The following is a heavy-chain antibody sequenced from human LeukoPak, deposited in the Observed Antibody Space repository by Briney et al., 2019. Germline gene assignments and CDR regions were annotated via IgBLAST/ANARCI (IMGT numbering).Heavy chain of an antibody. J-gene: IGHJ4*02. CDR3: ARGVQPGISSSWYTGY. CDR2: INAGNGNT. CDR1: GYTFTSYA. D-gene: IGHD6-13*01. V-gene: IGHV1-3*01. Sequence: ASVKVSCKASGYTFTSYAMHWVRQAPGQRLEWMGWINAGNGNTKYSQKFQGRVTITRDTSASTAYMELSSLRSEDTAVYYCARGVQPGISSSWYTGYWGQGTLVTVSS.